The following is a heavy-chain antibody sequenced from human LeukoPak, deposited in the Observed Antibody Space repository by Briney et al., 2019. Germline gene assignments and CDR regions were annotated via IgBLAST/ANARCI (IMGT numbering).Heavy chain of an antibody. V-gene: IGHV3-74*01. CDR3: ARGGFATGLDY. CDR1: GFSFNKHW. J-gene: IGHJ4*02. Sequence: PGGSLRLSCAASGFSFNKHWMHWVRQAPGKGLVWVSYVNNYGTSTIYAESVRGRFTISRDNAKNTLDPEMNRLRSEDTAVYYCARGGFATGLDYWGQGILVTVSS. CDR2: VNNYGTST. D-gene: IGHD4-17*01.